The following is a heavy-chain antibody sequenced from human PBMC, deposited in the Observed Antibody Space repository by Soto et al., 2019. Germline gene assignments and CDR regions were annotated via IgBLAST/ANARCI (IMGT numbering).Heavy chain of an antibody. V-gene: IGHV3-30*18. CDR3: AKDKVSVVVTAPFDY. Sequence: PGGSLRLSYAASGFTFSSYGMHWVRQAPGKGLEWVAVISYDGSNKYYADSVKGRFTISRDNSKNTLYLQMNSLRAEDTAVYYCAKDKVSVVVTAPFDYWGQGTLVTVSS. D-gene: IGHD2-21*02. CDR1: GFTFSSYG. J-gene: IGHJ4*02. CDR2: ISYDGSNK.